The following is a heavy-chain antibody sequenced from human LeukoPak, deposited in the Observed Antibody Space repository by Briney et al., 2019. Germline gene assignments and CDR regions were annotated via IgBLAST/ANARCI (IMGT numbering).Heavy chain of an antibody. V-gene: IGHV1-18*01. CDR3: ARDGCSSTSCLHWFDP. CDR1: GYTFTSYG. Sequence: GASVKVSCKASGYTFTSYGISWVRQAPGQGLEWMGWISAYNGNTNYAQKLQGRVTMTTDTSTSTAYMELRSLRSDDTAVYYCARDGCSSTSCLHWFDPWGQGTLVTVSS. J-gene: IGHJ5*02. D-gene: IGHD2-2*01. CDR2: ISAYNGNT.